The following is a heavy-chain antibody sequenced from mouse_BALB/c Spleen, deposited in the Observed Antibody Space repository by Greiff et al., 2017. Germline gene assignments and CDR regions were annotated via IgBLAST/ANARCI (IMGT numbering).Heavy chain of an antibody. CDR2: ISYSGST. CDR1: GYSITSDYA. Sequence: EVKLQESGPGLVKPSQSLSLTCTVTGYSITSDYAWNWIRQFPGNKLEWMGYISYSGSTSYNPSLKSRISITRDTSKNQFFLQLNSVTTEDTATYYCERLCLRRDAMDYWGQGTSVTVSS. D-gene: IGHD2-2*01. CDR3: ERLCLRRDAMDY. J-gene: IGHJ4*01. V-gene: IGHV3-2*02.